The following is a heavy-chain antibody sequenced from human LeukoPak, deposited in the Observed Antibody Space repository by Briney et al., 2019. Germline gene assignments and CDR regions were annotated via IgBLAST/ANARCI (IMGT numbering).Heavy chain of an antibody. V-gene: IGHV3-7*01. J-gene: IGHJ4*02. D-gene: IGHD1-26*01. CDR2: IKQDGSEK. Sequence: PGGSLRLSCAASGFTFSNYWMSWVRQAPGKGLEWVANIKQDGSEKYVDSVRGRFTVSRDNADNSLYLQINSLRAEDTAKYYCARDLSPMSSGSYDRSYYFDYWGQGTLVSVSS. CDR3: ARDLSPMSSGSYDRSYYFDY. CDR1: GFTFSNYW.